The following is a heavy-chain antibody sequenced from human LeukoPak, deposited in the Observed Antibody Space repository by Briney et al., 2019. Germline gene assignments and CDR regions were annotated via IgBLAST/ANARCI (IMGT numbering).Heavy chain of an antibody. Sequence: GGSLRLSCAASGFTSSSYSMNWVRQAPGKGLEWVSYISSSSSTIYYADSVKGRFTISRDNAKNSLYLQMNSLRAEDTAVYYCASGYGDYGEENAFDIWGQGTMVTVSS. CDR1: GFTSSSYS. CDR3: ASGYGDYGEENAFDI. J-gene: IGHJ3*02. CDR2: ISSSSSTI. D-gene: IGHD4-17*01. V-gene: IGHV3-48*04.